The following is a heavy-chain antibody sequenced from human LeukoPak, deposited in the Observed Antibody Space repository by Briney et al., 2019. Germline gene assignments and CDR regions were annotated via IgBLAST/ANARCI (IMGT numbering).Heavy chain of an antibody. J-gene: IGHJ4*02. D-gene: IGHD6-19*01. CDR1: GGSFSGYY. V-gene: IGHV4-34*01. CDR2: INHSGST. Sequence: PSETLSLTCAVYGGSFSGYYWSWIRQPPGKGLEWIGEINHSGSTNYNPSLKSRVTISVDTSKNQFSLKLSSVTAADTAVYYCARGGGAVAGTGEYWARGTLVTV. CDR3: ARGGGAVAGTGEY.